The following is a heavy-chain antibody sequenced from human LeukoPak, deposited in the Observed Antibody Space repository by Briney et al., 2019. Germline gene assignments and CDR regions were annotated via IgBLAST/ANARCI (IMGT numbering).Heavy chain of an antibody. J-gene: IGHJ2*01. V-gene: IGHV3-23*01. Sequence: GGSLRLSCAASGFTFSSYAMSWVRQAPGKGLEWVSAISGSGGSTYYADSVKGRFTISRDDSKNALYLQMNTLKVEDTAVYYCARDPYAGPDWYLDLWGRGTLVTVSS. CDR3: ARDPYAGPDWYLDL. CDR2: ISGSGGST. CDR1: GFTFSSYA. D-gene: IGHD4-23*01.